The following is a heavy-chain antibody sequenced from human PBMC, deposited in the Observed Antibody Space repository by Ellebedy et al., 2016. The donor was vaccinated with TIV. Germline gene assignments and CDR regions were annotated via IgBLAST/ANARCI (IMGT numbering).Heavy chain of an antibody. V-gene: IGHV1-69*04. CDR2: FIAMYGIA. Sequence: AASVKVSCKAPGGTCDTYAISWVRQAPGQGLEWMGRFIAMYGIANYAQKFQGRVTIIADKSTSTSYMELNSLTSEDTAVYYCARSEDSSGYYYFFDSWGQGTLVTVSS. D-gene: IGHD3-22*01. CDR1: GGTCDTYA. J-gene: IGHJ4*02. CDR3: ARSEDSSGYYYFFDS.